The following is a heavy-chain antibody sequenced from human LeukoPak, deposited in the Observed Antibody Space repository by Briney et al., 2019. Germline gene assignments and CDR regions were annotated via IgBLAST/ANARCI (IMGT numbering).Heavy chain of an antibody. D-gene: IGHD3-9*01. V-gene: IGHV3-15*01. J-gene: IGHJ4*02. CDR3: TTELLRYFDWLSPFDY. CDR1: GFTFSNAW. Sequence: GGSLRLSCAASGFTFSNAWMSWVRQAPGKGLEWVGRIKSKTDGGTTDYAAPVKGRFTISRDDSKNTLYLQMNSLKTEDTAVYYCTTELLRYFDWLSPFDYWGQGTLVTVSS. CDR2: IKSKTDGGTT.